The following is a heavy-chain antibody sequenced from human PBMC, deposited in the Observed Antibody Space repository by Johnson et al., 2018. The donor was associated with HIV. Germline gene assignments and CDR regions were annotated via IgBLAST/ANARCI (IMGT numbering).Heavy chain of an antibody. D-gene: IGHD6-25*01. CDR1: GFTFNNAW. Sequence: VQLVESGGGLVQPGGSLRLSCAVSGFTFNNAWVSWVRQAPGKGLQWVGRLKRKTDGGTTAYAAPVKGRVDFSRDASKNTHYGQMNSLKTEDTAVYYCTTEVVGQRGGACDICGQGTMVTVSS. J-gene: IGHJ3*02. CDR3: TTEVVGQRGGACDI. CDR2: LKRKTDGGTT. V-gene: IGHV3-15*01.